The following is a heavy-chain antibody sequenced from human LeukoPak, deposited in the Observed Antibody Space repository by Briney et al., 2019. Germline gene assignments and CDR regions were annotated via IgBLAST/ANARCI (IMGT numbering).Heavy chain of an antibody. CDR1: GGTFSSYA. J-gene: IGHJ3*02. D-gene: IGHD3-22*01. CDR2: IIPIFGTA. CDR3: ARDRIYYDSSGPYHDAFDI. Sequence: SVKVSCKASGGTFSSYAISWVRQAPGQGLEWMGGIIPIFGTANYAQKSQGRVTITADESTSTAYMELSSLRSEDTAVYYCARDRIYYDSSGPYHDAFDIWGQGTMVTVSS. V-gene: IGHV1-69*13.